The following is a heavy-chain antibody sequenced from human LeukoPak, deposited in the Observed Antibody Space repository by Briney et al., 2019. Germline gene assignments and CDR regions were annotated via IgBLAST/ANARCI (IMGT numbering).Heavy chain of an antibody. J-gene: IGHJ4*02. V-gene: IGHV3-7*05. Sequence: GGSLRLSCAASGFTFSESWMTWVRQAPEKGLEWVAHIKDDGSDKYYVDSVTGRFTISRDNTKSSLFLQMTSLTAEDTAVYYCATWDNAWEFAYWGQGTLVSVSS. CDR2: IKDDGSDK. CDR3: ATWDNAWEFAY. D-gene: IGHD1-26*01. CDR1: GFTFSESW.